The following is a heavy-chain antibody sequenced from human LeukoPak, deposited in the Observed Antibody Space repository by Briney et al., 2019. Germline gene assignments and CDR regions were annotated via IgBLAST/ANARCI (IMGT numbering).Heavy chain of an antibody. V-gene: IGHV3-23*01. J-gene: IGHJ4*02. Sequence: GGSLRLSCAASGFTFSSYAMSWVRQAPGKGLEWVSAIGGSGGNTYYADSVKGRFTISRDNSKNTLYLQMNSLRVEDTAVYYCAKDGCTNGVCYLDYWGQGTLVTVSS. CDR3: AKDGCTNGVCYLDY. CDR2: IGGSGGNT. D-gene: IGHD2-8*01. CDR1: GFTFSSYA.